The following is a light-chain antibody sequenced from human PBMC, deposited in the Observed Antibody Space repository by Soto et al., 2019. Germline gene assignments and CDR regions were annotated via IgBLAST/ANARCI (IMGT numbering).Light chain of an antibody. CDR2: DVT. J-gene: IGLJ1*01. CDR3: SSYTISSTPLYV. V-gene: IGLV2-14*01. Sequence: QSVLTQPASVSGAPGQSIAISCTGTSSDVAAYDYVSWYQQHPGKAPKLMIYDVTNRPSGVSNRFSGSKSGNTASLTISGLQAEDEADYFCSSYTISSTPLYVFGPWTKLTVL. CDR1: SSDVAAYDY.